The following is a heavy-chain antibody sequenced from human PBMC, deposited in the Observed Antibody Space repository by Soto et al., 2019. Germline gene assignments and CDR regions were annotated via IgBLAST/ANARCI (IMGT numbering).Heavy chain of an antibody. CDR2: MYYSGST. D-gene: IGHD6-13*01. J-gene: IGHJ4*02. CDR1: GGSINSGGYY. V-gene: IGHV4-31*03. Sequence: QVQLRESGPGLVKPSQTLSLTCTFSGGSINSGGYYWNWIRQHPGKGLEWIGYMYYSGSTYYNPSLRSRVIISADTSENHFSLKLSSVTAADTAVDFCARVYRHSGYSSSWVFDYWGQGTLVNVSS. CDR3: ARVYRHSGYSSSWVFDY.